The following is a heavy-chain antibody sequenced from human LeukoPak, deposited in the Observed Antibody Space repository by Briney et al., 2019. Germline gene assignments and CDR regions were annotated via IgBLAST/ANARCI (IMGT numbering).Heavy chain of an antibody. D-gene: IGHD4-17*01. CDR3: AKDPNGDYIGTFDI. J-gene: IGHJ3*02. Sequence: GGFLRLSCATSQFKFNNFGMTWVRQAPGKGLEWVSSITASGGRTQYADSVQGRFTISRDNSKNTLYLQMNSLRAEDTAVYYCAKDPNGDYIGTFDIWGQGTMVTVSS. CDR1: QFKFNNFG. V-gene: IGHV3-23*01. CDR2: ITASGGRT.